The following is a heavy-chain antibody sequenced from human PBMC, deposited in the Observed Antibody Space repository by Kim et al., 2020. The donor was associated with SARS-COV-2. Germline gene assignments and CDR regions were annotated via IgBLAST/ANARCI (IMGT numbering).Heavy chain of an antibody. D-gene: IGHD3-22*01. V-gene: IGHV4-59*01. Sequence: SETLSLTCTVSGGSISSYYWSWIRQPPGKGLEWIGYIYYSGSTNYNPSLKSRVTISVDTSKNQFSLKLSSVTAADTAVYYCARETGYGSGYYVDAFDIWGQGTMVTVSS. CDR1: GGSISSYY. J-gene: IGHJ3*02. CDR3: ARETGYGSGYYVDAFDI. CDR2: IYYSGST.